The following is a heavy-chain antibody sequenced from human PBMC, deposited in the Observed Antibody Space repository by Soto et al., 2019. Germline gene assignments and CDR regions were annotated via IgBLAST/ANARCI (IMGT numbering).Heavy chain of an antibody. J-gene: IGHJ5*02. Sequence: QVQLVQSGAEVKKPGSSVKVSCKASGGTFSSYTISWVRQAPGQGLEWMGRIIPILGIANYAQKFQGRVTITAYKPTTTAYMKLSSLRSEDAVVYYCARSLHHHLITLVRGESFPFDPWGQGTLVTVSS. CDR1: GGTFSSYT. V-gene: IGHV1-69*02. CDR2: IIPILGIA. CDR3: ARSLHHHLITLVRGESFPFDP. D-gene: IGHD3-10*01.